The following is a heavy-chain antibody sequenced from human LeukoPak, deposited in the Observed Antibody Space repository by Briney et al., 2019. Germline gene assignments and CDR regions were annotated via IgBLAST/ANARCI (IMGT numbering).Heavy chain of an antibody. CDR2: IYCSGST. Sequence: PSETLSLTCTVSGGSISSYYWSWIRQPPGKGLEWIGYIYCSGSTNYNPSLKSRVTISVDTSKNQFSLKLSSVTAADTAVYYCARLDSSGYYSYFDYWGQGTLVTVSS. CDR3: ARLDSSGYYSYFDY. J-gene: IGHJ4*02. CDR1: GGSISSYY. D-gene: IGHD3-22*01. V-gene: IGHV4-59*08.